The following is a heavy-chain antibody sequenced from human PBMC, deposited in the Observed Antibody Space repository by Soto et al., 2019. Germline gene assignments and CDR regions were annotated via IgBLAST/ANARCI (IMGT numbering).Heavy chain of an antibody. CDR2: TYYRSKWYN. V-gene: IGHV6-1*01. Sequence: QVQLQQSGPGLVKPSQTLTLTCAISGDSVSSNSAIWNWIRQSPSRGLEWLGRTYYRSKWYNNYAESVKGRITINPDTSKNQFSLQLNSVTPEDTAVYYCSTLHFDYWGQGTLVTVSS. CDR3: STLHFDY. CDR1: GDSVSSNSAI. J-gene: IGHJ4*02.